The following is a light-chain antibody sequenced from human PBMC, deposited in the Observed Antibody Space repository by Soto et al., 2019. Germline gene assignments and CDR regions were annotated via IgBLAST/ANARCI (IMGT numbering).Light chain of an antibody. CDR3: SSHTSGSTRV. CDR2: EVT. V-gene: IGLV2-14*01. CDR1: SGDVGGYDY. Sequence: QSALTQPASVSGSPGQSIAISCTGTSGDVGGYDYVSWYQQHPDKAPKLMIYEVTKRPLWVSNRFSGSKSGNTASLTISGLQPEDEADYYCSSHTSGSTRVFGSGTKLTVL. J-gene: IGLJ1*01.